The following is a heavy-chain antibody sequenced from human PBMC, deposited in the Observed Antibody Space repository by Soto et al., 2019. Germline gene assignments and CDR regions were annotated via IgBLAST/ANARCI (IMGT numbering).Heavy chain of an antibody. V-gene: IGHV3-7*01. CDR2: IKQDGSEK. Sequence: GGSLRLSCAASGFTFSDSWMDWVRQAPGKGPEWVANIKQDGSEKNYVDSVKGRFTISRDNAKNSLYLQMSSLRAEDTAVYYCASLGRHGWGQGTTVTVSS. CDR1: GFTFSDSW. D-gene: IGHD3-16*01. J-gene: IGHJ6*02. CDR3: ASLGRHG.